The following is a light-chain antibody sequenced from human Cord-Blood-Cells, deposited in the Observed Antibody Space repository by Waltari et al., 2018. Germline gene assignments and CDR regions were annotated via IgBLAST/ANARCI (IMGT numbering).Light chain of an antibody. CDR2: DVS. CDR1: SSAVGGYNY. V-gene: IGLV2-14*01. J-gene: IGLJ1*01. CDR3: SSYTSSSTLV. Sequence: SPLPQLASVSGSPGQSITISCPETSSAVGGYNYVPWYQQHPGKAPKPMIYDVSNRPSGVSNRFSGAKSGNTASLTISGLQAEDEADYYCSSYTSSSTLVFGTGTKVTVL.